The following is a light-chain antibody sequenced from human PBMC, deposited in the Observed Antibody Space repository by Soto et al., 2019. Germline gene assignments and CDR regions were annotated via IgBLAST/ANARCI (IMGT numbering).Light chain of an antibody. CDR3: QQYDSVPLT. V-gene: IGKV1-33*01. Sequence: DTQMTQSPSSLSASVGDRVTITCQASHDISNYLNWYQQKPGKAPKLLIYDASHLAAGVPSSFSGSGHGTDFTFTISSLQVDDFATYYCQQYDSVPLTFGGGTTVDLK. CDR1: HDISNY. CDR2: DAS. J-gene: IGKJ4*01.